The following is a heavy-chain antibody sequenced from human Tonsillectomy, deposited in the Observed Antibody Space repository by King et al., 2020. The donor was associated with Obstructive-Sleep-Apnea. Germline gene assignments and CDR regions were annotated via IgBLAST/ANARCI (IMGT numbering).Heavy chain of an antibody. J-gene: IGHJ6*02. CDR3: AREWCSSTSCYYYYGMDV. V-gene: IGHV4-39*07. D-gene: IGHD2-2*01. CDR2: IYYSGST. CDR1: GGSISSRSYY. Sequence: QLQESGPGLVKPSETLSLTCPVSGGSISSRSYYWGWILQPPGKGLEWIVGIYYSGSTYYNPPLKVRFTISVDPSKNQFSLKLSSVTAADTAVYYCAREWCSSTSCYYYYGMDVWGQGTTVTVSS.